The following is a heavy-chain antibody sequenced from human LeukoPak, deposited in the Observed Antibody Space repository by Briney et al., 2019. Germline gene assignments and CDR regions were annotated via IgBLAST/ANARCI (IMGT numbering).Heavy chain of an antibody. D-gene: IGHD1-14*01. CDR1: GGSISSYY. J-gene: IGHJ4*02. CDR2: IYYSGST. Sequence: SETLSLTCTVSGGSISSYYWSWIRQPPGKGLEWIGYIYYSGSTNYNPSLKSRVTISVDTSKNQFSLKLSSVTAADTAVYYCARATTGGAADYWGQETLVTVSS. CDR3: ARATTGGAADY. V-gene: IGHV4-59*12.